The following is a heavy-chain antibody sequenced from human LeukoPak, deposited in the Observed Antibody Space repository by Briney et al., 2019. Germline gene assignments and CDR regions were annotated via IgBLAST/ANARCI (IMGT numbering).Heavy chain of an antibody. V-gene: IGHV3-48*02. Sequence: GGSLRLSCAASGFTFSSYSMNWVRQAPGKGLEWVSYISSSSSTISYADSVKGRFTISRDNAKNSLYLQMHSLRDEDTAVYYCARAWYSWGYYFDYWGQGTLVTVSS. CDR1: GFTFSSYS. J-gene: IGHJ4*02. D-gene: IGHD1-26*01. CDR2: ISSSSSTI. CDR3: ARAWYSWGYYFDY.